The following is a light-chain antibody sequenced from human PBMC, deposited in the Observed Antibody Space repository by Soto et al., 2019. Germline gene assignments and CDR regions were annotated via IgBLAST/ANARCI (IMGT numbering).Light chain of an antibody. CDR2: EVS. J-gene: IGLJ1*01. Sequence: QSALTQPASVSGSPGQSITVSCTGTSSDIGAYDYVSWYQQHPGKAPKVIISEVSKRPSGVSNRFSGSKSGNTASLTISGLQVEDEAEYFCGSYTGSITYVFGTGTQLTVL. CDR3: GSYTGSITYV. V-gene: IGLV2-14*01. CDR1: SSDIGAYDY.